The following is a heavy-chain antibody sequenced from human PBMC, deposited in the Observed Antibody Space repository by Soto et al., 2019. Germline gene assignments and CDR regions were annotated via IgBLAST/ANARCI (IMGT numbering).Heavy chain of an antibody. CDR3: ARDLGSTNYYFDY. J-gene: IGHJ4*02. CDR1: GFTSSNYG. V-gene: IGHV3-33*01. Sequence: GGSLRLSCAASGFTSSNYGFHWVRQAPGKGLEWVAVIWYDGSKTYYVESVKGRFTISRDNSKNTLYLQMNSLRAEDTAVYCCARDLGSTNYYFDYWGLGTLVTVSS. CDR2: IWYDGSKT. D-gene: IGHD5-12*01.